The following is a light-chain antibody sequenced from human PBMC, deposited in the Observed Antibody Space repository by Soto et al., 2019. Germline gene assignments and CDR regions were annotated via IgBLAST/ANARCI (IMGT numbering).Light chain of an antibody. CDR2: GAS. CDR3: QQYNNWPRT. J-gene: IGKJ1*01. V-gene: IGKV3-15*01. CDR1: QSVSSN. Sequence: EIVMTQSPATLSVSPGKRATLSCMASQSVSSNLAWSQQKPGQAPRLLIYGASTRATGIPARFSGSGPGTEFTLAIRSLQCEDLAVYYCQQYNNWPRTCGQGTKVEI.